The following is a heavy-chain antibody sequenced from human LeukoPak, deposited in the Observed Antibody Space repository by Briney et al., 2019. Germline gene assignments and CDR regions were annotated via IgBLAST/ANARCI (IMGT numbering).Heavy chain of an antibody. CDR1: GFTFSSYS. V-gene: IGHV3-21*01. Sequence: KSGGSLRLSCAASGFTFSSYSMNWVRQAPGKGLEWVSSISSSSSYIYYADSVKGRFTISRDNAKNSLYLQMNSLRAEDTAVYYCARGPTYYYYYYMDVWGKGTTVTVSS. J-gene: IGHJ6*03. CDR2: ISSSSSYI. CDR3: ARGPTYYYYYYMDV.